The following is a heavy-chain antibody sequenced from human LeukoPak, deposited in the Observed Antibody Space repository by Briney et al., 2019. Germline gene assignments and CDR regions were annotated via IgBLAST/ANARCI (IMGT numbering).Heavy chain of an antibody. J-gene: IGHJ3*02. D-gene: IGHD4-23*01. CDR1: GGSISNYF. V-gene: IGHV4-59*01. CDR2: IYYSGST. CDR3: ARHYGGNSAGAFDI. Sequence: PSETLSLTCTVSGGSISNYFWSWIRQPPGKGLERIGYIYYSGSTNYNPSLKSRVTISVDTSKNHLSLELSSVTAADTAVYYCARHYGGNSAGAFDIWGQGTMVTVSS.